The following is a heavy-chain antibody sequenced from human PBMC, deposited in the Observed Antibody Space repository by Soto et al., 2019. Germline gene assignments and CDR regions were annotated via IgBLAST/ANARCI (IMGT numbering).Heavy chain of an antibody. CDR2: ISGSGGST. D-gene: IGHD4-4*01. Sequence: GGSLRLSCAASGFTFSSYAMSWVRQAPGKGLEWVSAISGSGGSTYYADSVKGRSTISRDNSKNTLYLQMNSLRAEDTAVYYCAKADYRSPNYYYYYSMDVWGKGTTVTVSS. V-gene: IGHV3-23*01. J-gene: IGHJ6*03. CDR3: AKADYRSPNYYYYYSMDV. CDR1: GFTFSSYA.